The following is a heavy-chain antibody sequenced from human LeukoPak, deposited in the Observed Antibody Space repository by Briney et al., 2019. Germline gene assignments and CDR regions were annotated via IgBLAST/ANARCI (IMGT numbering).Heavy chain of an antibody. CDR3: ARGGGRATLDY. J-gene: IGHJ4*02. D-gene: IGHD3-10*01. V-gene: IGHV4-4*07. Sequence: SETLSLTCPVPGGSVSSYYGSWIRQPAGKVLELIGRIHSSGSTNYNSSLEGRVTISVDESKSRFSLRLRSMTAADTAVHFCARGGGRATLDYWGQGALVTVSS. CDR1: GGSVSSYY. CDR2: IHSSGST.